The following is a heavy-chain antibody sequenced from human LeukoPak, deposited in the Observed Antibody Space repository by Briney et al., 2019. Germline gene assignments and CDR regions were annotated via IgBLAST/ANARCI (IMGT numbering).Heavy chain of an antibody. J-gene: IGHJ6*02. Sequence: SETLPLTCTVSGGSLNSYYWTWIRQPPGKGLEWIGYIYYSGSTHYNPSLNSRVTISMDTSKNHFSLKLSSVTAADTAIYYCARTSRHFYGSGSNLTPWPADMDVWGQGTKVTVSS. D-gene: IGHD3-10*01. CDR3: ARTSRHFYGSGSNLTPWPADMDV. CDR1: GGSLNSYY. V-gene: IGHV4-59*01. CDR2: IYYSGST.